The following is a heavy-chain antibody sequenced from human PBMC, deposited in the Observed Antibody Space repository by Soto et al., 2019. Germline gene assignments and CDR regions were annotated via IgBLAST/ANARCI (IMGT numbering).Heavy chain of an antibody. J-gene: IGHJ4*02. CDR2: IYWDDDK. Sequence: QITLNESGPTVVRPTETLTLTCRFSGFSLTTSGVGVGWIRQSPGKAPEWLALIYWDDDKRYSATLKSRLTITKATSKNQVVLTVSALDPTDTATYYCAHRVLRTVFGLVTTTAIYFDFWGQGTPVAVSS. CDR3: AHRVLRTVFGLVTTTAIYFDF. D-gene: IGHD3-3*01. V-gene: IGHV2-5*02. CDR1: GFSLTTSGVG.